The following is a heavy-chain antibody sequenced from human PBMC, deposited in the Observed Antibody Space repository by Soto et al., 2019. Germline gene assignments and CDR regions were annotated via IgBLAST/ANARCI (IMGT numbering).Heavy chain of an antibody. CDR2: IYYSGST. J-gene: IGHJ3*01. Sequence: PSETLSLTCTVSGGSISSGGYYWSWIRQHPGKGLEWIGYIYYSGSTYYNPSLKSRVTISVDTSKNQFSLKLSSVTAADTAVYYCARDRWGRGWRGTDSFDVWGQGTMVTVSS. V-gene: IGHV4-31*03. D-gene: IGHD6-19*01. CDR1: GGSISSGGYY. CDR3: ARDRWGRGWRGTDSFDV.